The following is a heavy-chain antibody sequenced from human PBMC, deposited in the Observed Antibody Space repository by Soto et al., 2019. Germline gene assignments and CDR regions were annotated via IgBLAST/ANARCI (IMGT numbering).Heavy chain of an antibody. CDR1: GFTFSSYA. CDR2: ISYDGSNK. CDR3: ARGSSSWYYYYYGMDV. V-gene: IGHV3-30-3*01. Sequence: QVQLVESGGGVVQPGRSLRLSCAASGFTFSSYAMHWVRQAPGKGLEWVAVISYDGSNKYYADSVKGRFTISRDNSKNTLYLQMNSLRAEDPAVYYCARGSSSWYYYYYGMDVWGQGTTVTVSS. D-gene: IGHD6-13*01. J-gene: IGHJ6*02.